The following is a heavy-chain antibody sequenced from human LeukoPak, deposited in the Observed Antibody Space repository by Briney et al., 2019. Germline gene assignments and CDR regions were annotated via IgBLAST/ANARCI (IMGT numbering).Heavy chain of an antibody. V-gene: IGHV4-34*01. J-gene: IGHJ2*01. CDR1: GGSFSGYY. CDR3: ARAPWSSSWYSRYFDL. CDR2: INHSGST. D-gene: IGHD6-13*01. Sequence: PSETLSLTCAVYGGSFSGYYWSWIRQPPGKGLEWIGEINHSGSTNYNPSLKSRVTISVDTSKNQFSLKLSSVTAADTAVYYCARAPWSSSWYSRYFDLWGRGTLVTVSS.